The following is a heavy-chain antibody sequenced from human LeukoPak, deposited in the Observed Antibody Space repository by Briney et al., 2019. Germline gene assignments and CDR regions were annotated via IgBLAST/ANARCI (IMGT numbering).Heavy chain of an antibody. J-gene: IGHJ5*02. V-gene: IGHV5-10-1*01. D-gene: IGHD6-19*01. Sequence: GESLKIPCKGSGYSFTSYWISWVRQMPGKGLEWMGRIDPSDSYTNYSPSFQGHVTISADKSISTAYLQWSSLKASDTAMYYCARHEVAGDNWFDPWGQGTLVTVSS. CDR2: IDPSDSYT. CDR1: GYSFTSYW. CDR3: ARHEVAGDNWFDP.